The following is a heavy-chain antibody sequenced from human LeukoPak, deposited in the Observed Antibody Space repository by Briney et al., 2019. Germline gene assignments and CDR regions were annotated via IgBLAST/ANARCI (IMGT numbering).Heavy chain of an antibody. Sequence: ASVKVSCKASGYNFRNYGIGWVRQAPRQGLEWMGWITAGYGNTNYAQKVQGRVTMTTDTSTSTAYMELRSLRSDDTAVYFCARDSARGYSYGYNAFDIWGQGTMVTVSS. J-gene: IGHJ3*02. CDR3: ARDSARGYSYGYNAFDI. CDR2: ITAGYGNT. D-gene: IGHD5-18*01. CDR1: GYNFRNYG. V-gene: IGHV1-18*01.